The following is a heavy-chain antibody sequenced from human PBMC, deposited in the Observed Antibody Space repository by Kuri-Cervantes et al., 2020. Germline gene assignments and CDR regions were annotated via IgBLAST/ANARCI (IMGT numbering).Heavy chain of an antibody. V-gene: IGHV5-51*01. CDR3: ARPTSSWYVGQNDY. J-gene: IGHJ4*02. Sequence: GESLKISCEGSGYSFTNYWIGWVRQMPGKGLEWMGIIYPGDSDTRYSPSFQGQVTISADKPISTAYLQWSSLKASDTAMYYCARPTSSWYVGQNDYWGQGTLVTVSS. D-gene: IGHD6-13*01. CDR1: GYSFTNYW. CDR2: IYPGDSDT.